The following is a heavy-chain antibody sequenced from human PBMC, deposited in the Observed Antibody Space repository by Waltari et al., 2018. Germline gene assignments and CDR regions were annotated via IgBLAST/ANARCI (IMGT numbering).Heavy chain of an antibody. J-gene: IGHJ3*02. D-gene: IGHD2-15*01. V-gene: IGHV3-7*01. CDR1: GLRPCAYW. CDR2: IKGDGTET. Sequence: EVQMVESGGGLVQPGGSLGLSWVGCGLRPCAYWMSWVRQAPGRGLEWLGNIKGDGTETSYVDSVKGRFIISRDNARNTLFLQMNNLGAGDTAVFYCARQGGWTFDIWGQGTVVTVSS. CDR3: ARQGGWTFDI.